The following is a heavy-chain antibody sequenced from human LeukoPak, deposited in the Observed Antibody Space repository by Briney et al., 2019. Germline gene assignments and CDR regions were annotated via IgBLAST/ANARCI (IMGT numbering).Heavy chain of an antibody. V-gene: IGHV3-21*01. CDR3: AREEVDFWSGYSHNWFDP. CDR2: ISSSSSYI. J-gene: IGHJ5*02. CDR1: GFTFSSYS. D-gene: IGHD3-3*01. Sequence: GGSLRLSCAASGFTFSSYSMNWVRQAPGKGLEWVSSISSSSSYIYYADSVKGRFTISRDNAKNSLYLQMNSLRAEDTAVYYCAREEVDFWSGYSHNWFDPWGQGTLVTVSS.